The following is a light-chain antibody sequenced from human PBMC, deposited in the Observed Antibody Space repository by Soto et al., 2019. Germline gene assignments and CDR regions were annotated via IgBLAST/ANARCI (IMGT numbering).Light chain of an antibody. Sequence: EIVLTQSPGTLSLSPGERATLSCRASQSVSSSFLAWYQQKPGQAPRLLIYGASNRATGIPDRFSSSGSGTDFTLTISRLEPEDFAVYYCQQYSSSPSGTFGQGTKVDIK. CDR3: QQYSSSPSGT. V-gene: IGKV3-20*01. CDR2: GAS. CDR1: QSVSSSF. J-gene: IGKJ1*01.